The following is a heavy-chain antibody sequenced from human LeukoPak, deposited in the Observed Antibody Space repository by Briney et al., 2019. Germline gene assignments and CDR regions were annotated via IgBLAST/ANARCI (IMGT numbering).Heavy chain of an antibody. V-gene: IGHV4-30-2*01. CDR3: ARGYYDSSGSYFDY. J-gene: IGHJ4*02. Sequence: PSQTLSLTCAVSGGSISSGGYSWSWIRQPPGKGLEWIGYIYHSGSTYYNPSLKSRVTISVDRSKNQFSLKLSSVTAADTAVYYCARGYYDSSGSYFDYWGQETLVTVSS. D-gene: IGHD3-22*01. CDR1: GGSISSGGYS. CDR2: IYHSGST.